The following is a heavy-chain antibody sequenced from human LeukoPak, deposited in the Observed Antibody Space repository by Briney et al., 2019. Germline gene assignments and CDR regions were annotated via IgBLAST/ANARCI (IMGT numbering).Heavy chain of an antibody. CDR1: GFTFGDYA. Sequence: PGGSLRLSCTASGFTFGDYAMSLFRQAPGKGLEWVGFIRSKAYGGTTEYAASVKGRFTISRDDSKSIAYLQINSLKTEDTAVYYCTRGIVVVVAATYFDYWGQGTLVTVSS. J-gene: IGHJ4*02. CDR2: IRSKAYGGTT. CDR3: TRGIVVVVAATYFDY. D-gene: IGHD2-15*01. V-gene: IGHV3-49*03.